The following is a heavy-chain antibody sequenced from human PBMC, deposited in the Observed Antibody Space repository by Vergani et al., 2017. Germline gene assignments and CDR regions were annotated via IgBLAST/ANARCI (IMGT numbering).Heavy chain of an antibody. J-gene: IGHJ6*02. CDR1: GFTFSSYG. CDR2: IWYDGSNT. D-gene: IGHD6-13*01. V-gene: IGHV3-33*01. CDR3: ARARDSSSWYRTHYYYGMDV. Sequence: QVQLVESGGGVVQPGRSLRLSCAASGFTFSSYGMHWVRQAPGKGLEWVAVIWYDGSNTYYADSVKSRFTISRDNSKNTLCLQMNSLRAEYTAVYYCARARDSSSWYRTHYYYGMDVWGQGTTVTVSS.